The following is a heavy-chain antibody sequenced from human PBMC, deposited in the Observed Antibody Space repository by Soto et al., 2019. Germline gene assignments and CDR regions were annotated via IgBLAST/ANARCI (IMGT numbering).Heavy chain of an antibody. CDR1: GFSFSEYY. D-gene: IGHD5-18*01. V-gene: IGHV3-11*05. CDR2: ISSSSTYT. J-gene: IGHJ4*02. Sequence: VQLVESGGGLVKPGGSLRLSCAASGFSFSEYYMAWIRQAPGKGLEWISYISSSSTYTNYADSVKGRFTISRDNAKNSLYLQMNSLRAEDTAVYYCASSRRSNGLHWGQGTLVTVSS. CDR3: ASSRRSNGLH.